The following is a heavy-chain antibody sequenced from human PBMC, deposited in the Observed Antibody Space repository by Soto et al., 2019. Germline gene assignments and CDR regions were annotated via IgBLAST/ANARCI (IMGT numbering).Heavy chain of an antibody. CDR3: AKDVSSSSWYLYFQH. D-gene: IGHD6-13*01. V-gene: IGHV3-23*01. J-gene: IGHJ1*01. CDR2: ISGSGGST. CDR1: GFTFSSYA. Sequence: PGGSLRLSCAASGFTFSSYAMTWVRQAPGKGLEWVSAISGSGGSTYYADSVKGRFTISRDNSKNTLYLQMNSLRAEDTAVYYCAKDVSSSSWYLYFQHWGQGTLVKSPQ.